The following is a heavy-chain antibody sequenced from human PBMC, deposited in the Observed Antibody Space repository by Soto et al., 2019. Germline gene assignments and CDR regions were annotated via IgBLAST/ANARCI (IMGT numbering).Heavy chain of an antibody. V-gene: IGHV3-64*01. CDR1: GFTFRKYE. Sequence: GGAPRISCAASGFTFRKYEKHWVRQAPGEGLEYVSGISNNGAHTDYAKSVKGRFTISRDNSENTLYLQMGSLRAEDMALYYCARRGYGSRWPNVYMDVWGKGTTVTVSS. D-gene: IGHD6-13*01. CDR2: ISNNGAHT. J-gene: IGHJ6*03. CDR3: ARRGYGSRWPNVYMDV.